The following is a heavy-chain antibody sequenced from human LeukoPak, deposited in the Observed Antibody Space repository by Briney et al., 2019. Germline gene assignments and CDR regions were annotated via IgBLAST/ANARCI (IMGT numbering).Heavy chain of an antibody. CDR3: ARQANYYDSSGYLDY. CDR2: IYSGGST. CDR1: GFTVSKNY. V-gene: IGHV3-53*01. Sequence: PGGSLRLSCAASGFTVSKNYMNWVRQAPGTGLEWVSVIYSGGSTYYADSVKGRFTISRDKSKNTLYLQMNSLRAEDTAVYYCARQANYYDSSGYLDYWGQGTLVTVSS. D-gene: IGHD3-22*01. J-gene: IGHJ4*02.